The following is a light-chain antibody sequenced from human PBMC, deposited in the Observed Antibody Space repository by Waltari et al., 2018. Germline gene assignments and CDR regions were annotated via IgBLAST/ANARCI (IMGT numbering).Light chain of an antibody. V-gene: IGKV3-20*01. J-gene: IGKJ1*01. CDR1: QSVSRA. Sequence: ELVLTQSPGTLSSSLGERATVSCRTSQSVSRALAWYEQKPGQAPRPLIYGASTTATGIPDRFSGSGSGTDFSLTISRLEPDDFAVYYCRHYLRLPVTFGQGTTVEI. CDR2: GAS. CDR3: RHYLRLPVT.